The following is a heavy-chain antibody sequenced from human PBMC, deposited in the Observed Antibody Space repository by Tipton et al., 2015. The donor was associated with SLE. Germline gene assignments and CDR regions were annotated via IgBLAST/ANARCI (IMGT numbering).Heavy chain of an antibody. J-gene: IGHJ1*01. CDR1: GGSISSGGYY. V-gene: IGHV4-31*02. Sequence: LRLSCTVSGGSISSGGYYWSWIRQHPGKGLEWIGYIYYSGSTYYNPSLKSRVTISVDTSKNQFSLKLSSVTAADTAVYYCARVWYDAAGSYYFQHWGQGTLVTVSS. CDR3: ARVWYDAAGSYYFQH. CDR2: IYYSGST. D-gene: IGHD6-13*01.